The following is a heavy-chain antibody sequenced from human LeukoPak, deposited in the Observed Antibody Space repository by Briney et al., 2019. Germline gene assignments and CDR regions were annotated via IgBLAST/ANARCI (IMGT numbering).Heavy chain of an antibody. CDR1: GGSISSYY. Sequence: SETLSLTCTVSGGSISSYYWSWIRQPPGKGLEWTGYIYYSGSTNYNPSLKSRVTISVDTSKNQFSLKLSSVTAADTAVYYCARGRYTIFGVAWFDPWGQGTLVTVSS. J-gene: IGHJ5*02. CDR3: ARGRYTIFGVAWFDP. CDR2: IYYSGST. V-gene: IGHV4-59*08. D-gene: IGHD3-3*01.